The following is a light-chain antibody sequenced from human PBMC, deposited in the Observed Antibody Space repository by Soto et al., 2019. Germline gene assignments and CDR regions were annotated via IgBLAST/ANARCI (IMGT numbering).Light chain of an antibody. J-gene: IGLJ2*01. V-gene: IGLV2-14*01. CDR1: SSDVGGYNY. CDR2: DVS. Sequence: SALTQPASVSGTPGQSITISCTGTSSDVGGYNYVSWYQQHPGKAPELIIYDVSNRPSEASNRFSGSNAGNTASLTISGLRAEDEADYYCRSYTSSSTNVVFGGGTKVTVL. CDR3: RSYTSSSTNVV.